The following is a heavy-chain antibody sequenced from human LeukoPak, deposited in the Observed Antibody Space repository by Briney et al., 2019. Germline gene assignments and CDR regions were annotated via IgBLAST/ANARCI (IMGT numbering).Heavy chain of an antibody. CDR3: AREAGGDYVWGSYRPGAFDI. D-gene: IGHD3-16*02. Sequence: ASVKVSCKASGYTFTSYYMHWVRQAPGQGLEWMGIINPSGGSTSYAQKFQGRVTMTRDTSTSTVYMELSSLRSEDTAVCYCAREAGGDYVWGSYRPGAFDIWGQGTMVTVSS. V-gene: IGHV1-46*01. CDR2: INPSGGST. J-gene: IGHJ3*02. CDR1: GYTFTSYY.